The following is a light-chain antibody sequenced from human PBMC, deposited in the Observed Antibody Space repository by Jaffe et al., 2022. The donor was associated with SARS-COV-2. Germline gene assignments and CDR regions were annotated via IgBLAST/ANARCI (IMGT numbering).Light chain of an antibody. CDR3: QKYDSAPWM. J-gene: IGKJ1*01. CDR2: GAS. V-gene: IGKV1-27*01. CDR1: QAISIR. Sequence: DVQMTQSPSSLSASLGDRVTITCRASQAISIRLAWYQHKPGQVPRLLIYGASELRTGVPSRFSGGGSGTDFTLTISSLQPEDVATYYCQKYDSAPWMFGPGTKVELK.